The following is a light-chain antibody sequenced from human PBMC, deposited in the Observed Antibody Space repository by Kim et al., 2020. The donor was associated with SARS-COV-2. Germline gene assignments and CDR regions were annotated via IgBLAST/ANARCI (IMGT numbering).Light chain of an antibody. Sequence: SASVGDRVTITCRASRGITNWLAWYQQRPGKAPKLLIYEASSLESGVPSRFSGSRSGTEFTLTISSLQPDDFATYYCQQYDTYWTFGQGTKVDIK. CDR3: QQYDTYWT. V-gene: IGKV1-5*03. J-gene: IGKJ1*01. CDR1: RGITNW. CDR2: EAS.